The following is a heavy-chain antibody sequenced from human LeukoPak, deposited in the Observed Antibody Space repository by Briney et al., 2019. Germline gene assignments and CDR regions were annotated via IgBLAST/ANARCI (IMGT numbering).Heavy chain of an antibody. V-gene: IGHV4-59*12. CDR3: AREVDITFLFDP. Sequence: SETLSLTCTVSGGSISSYYWSWIRQPPGKGLEWIGYIYYSGSTNYNPSLKSRVTISVDTSKNQFSLKLSSVTAADTAVYYCAREVDITFLFDPWGQGTLVTVPS. J-gene: IGHJ5*02. D-gene: IGHD5-12*01. CDR2: IYYSGST. CDR1: GGSISSYY.